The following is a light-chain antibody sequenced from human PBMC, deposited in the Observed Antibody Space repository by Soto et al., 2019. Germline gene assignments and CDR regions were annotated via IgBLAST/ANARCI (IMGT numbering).Light chain of an antibody. J-gene: IGKJ1*01. CDR2: WAS. CDR1: QSVLYSSNNKND. V-gene: IGKV4-1*01. CDR3: QQYYSIPWT. Sequence: DIVMTQSPDSLAVSLGERATINCKSSQSVLYSSNNKNDLAWYQHKPGQPPKLLIYWASTRESGVPDRFSGSGSGTDFTLTIRSLQAEDVAVYYCQQYYSIPWTFGQGTKVDIK.